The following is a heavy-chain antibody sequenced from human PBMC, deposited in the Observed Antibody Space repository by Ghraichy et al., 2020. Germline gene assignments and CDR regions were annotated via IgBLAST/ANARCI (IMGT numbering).Heavy chain of an antibody. D-gene: IGHD2-2*01. CDR3: ARGGVYRYCSSTSCLNWFDP. J-gene: IGHJ5*02. CDR1: GGTFSSYA. V-gene: IGHV1-69*13. CDR2: IIPIFGTA. Sequence: SVKVSCKASGGTFSSYAISWVRQAPGQGLEWMGGIIPIFGTANYAQKFQGRVTITADESTSTAYMELSSLRSEDTAVYYCARGGVYRYCSSTSCLNWFDPWGQGTLVTVSS.